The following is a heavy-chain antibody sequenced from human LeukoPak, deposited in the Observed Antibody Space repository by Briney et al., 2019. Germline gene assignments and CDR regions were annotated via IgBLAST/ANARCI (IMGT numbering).Heavy chain of an antibody. D-gene: IGHD4-23*01. Sequence: GGSLRLSCAASGFSFSSYWMHWVRQAPGKGLVWVSSINSDVSKTTYADSVKGRVTISRDNAKNTLSLQMDSLRAEDTAVYYCAGELVTGSWGQGTLVTVSS. V-gene: IGHV3-74*01. J-gene: IGHJ5*02. CDR3: AGELVTGS. CDR2: INSDVSKT. CDR1: GFSFSSYW.